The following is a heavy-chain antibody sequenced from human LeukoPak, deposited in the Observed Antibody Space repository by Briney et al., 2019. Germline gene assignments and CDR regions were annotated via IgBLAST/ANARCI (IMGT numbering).Heavy chain of an antibody. V-gene: IGHV3-23*01. D-gene: IGHD3-10*01. Sequence: GGSLRLSCAASGFTFSSYAMSWVRQAPGKGLEWVSAISGSGGSTYYADSVKGRFTISRDNSKNTLYLQMNSLRAEDTAVYYCAKSGGFGTYWDTGYFDYWGQGTLVTVSS. J-gene: IGHJ4*02. CDR3: AKSGGFGTYWDTGYFDY. CDR2: ISGSGGST. CDR1: GFTFSSYA.